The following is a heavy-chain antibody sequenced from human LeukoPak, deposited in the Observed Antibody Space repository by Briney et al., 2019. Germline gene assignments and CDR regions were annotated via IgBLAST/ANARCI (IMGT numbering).Heavy chain of an antibody. Sequence: PGGSLRLSCAASRFAFSDFDKIWVRQAPGKGLEWAAVISYDGSNKYYADSVKGRFTISRDNSKNTLYLQMNSLRAEDTAVYYCARDRGYRWGNFWSGYYSDYWGQGTLVTVSS. CDR2: ISYDGSNK. J-gene: IGHJ4*02. CDR1: RFAFSDFD. CDR3: ARDRGYRWGNFWSGYYSDY. V-gene: IGHV3-30*03. D-gene: IGHD3-3*01.